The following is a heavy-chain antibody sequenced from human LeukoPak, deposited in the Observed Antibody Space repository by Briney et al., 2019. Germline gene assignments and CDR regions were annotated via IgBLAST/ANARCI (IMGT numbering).Heavy chain of an antibody. V-gene: IGHV3-23*01. J-gene: IGHJ3*02. CDR1: GFTFSSYA. D-gene: IGHD2-15*01. CDR2: ISGSGGST. CDR3: AKESLVVVAVPDAFDI. Sequence: PGGPLRLSCAASGFTFSSYAMSWVRQAPGKGLEWVSAISGSGGSTYYADSVKGRFTISRDNSKNTLYLQMNSLRAEDTAVYYCAKESLVVVAVPDAFDIWGQGTMVTVSS.